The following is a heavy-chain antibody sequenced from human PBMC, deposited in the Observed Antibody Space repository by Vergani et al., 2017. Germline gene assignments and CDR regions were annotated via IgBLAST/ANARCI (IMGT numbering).Heavy chain of an antibody. V-gene: IGHV4-59*01. D-gene: IGHD3-3*01. CDR3: ARDSPTIFFDY. J-gene: IGHJ4*02. CDR1: GGSISSYY. Sequence: QVQLQESGPGLVKPSETLSLTCTVSGGSISSYYWSWIRQPPGKGLEWIGYIYYSGSTNYNPSLKSRVSISVDTSKNQFSLKLGSVTAADTAVYYCARDSPTIFFDYWGQGTLVTVSS. CDR2: IYYSGST.